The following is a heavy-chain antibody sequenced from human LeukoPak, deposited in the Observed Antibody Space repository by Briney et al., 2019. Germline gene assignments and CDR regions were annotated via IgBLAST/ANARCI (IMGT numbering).Heavy chain of an antibody. J-gene: IGHJ6*02. CDR2: ISDGVSTT. CDR3: ANPPPDNYHYYYGMDV. Sequence: GGSLRLSCAASGFTFSTFAMSWVRQAPGKGLEWVSTISDGVSTTYYADSVKGRFTISRDNSKNTLYLQMNSLRAEDTAVYYCANPPPDNYHYYYGMDVWGQGTTVTVSS. V-gene: IGHV3-23*01. CDR1: GFTFSTFA.